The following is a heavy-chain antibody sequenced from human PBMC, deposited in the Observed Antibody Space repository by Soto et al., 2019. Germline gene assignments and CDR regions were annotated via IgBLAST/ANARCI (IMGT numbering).Heavy chain of an antibody. CDR2: ISGSGGST. V-gene: IGHV3-23*01. J-gene: IGHJ6*02. Sequence: PVGSLRLSCAASGFTFSSYAMSWVRQAPGKGLEWVSAISGSGGSTYYADSVKGRFTISRDNSKNTLYLQMNSLRAEDTAVYYCAKHDYGDLYYYYGMDVWGQGTTVTVSS. CDR1: GFTFSSYA. D-gene: IGHD4-17*01. CDR3: AKHDYGDLYYYYGMDV.